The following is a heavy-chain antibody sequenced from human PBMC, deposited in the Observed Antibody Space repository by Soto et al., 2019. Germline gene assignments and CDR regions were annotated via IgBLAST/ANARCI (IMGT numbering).Heavy chain of an antibody. Sequence: PGGSLRLSCAASGFTFSSYGMHWVRQAPGKGLEWVAVISYDGSNKYYADSVKGRFTISRDNSKNTLYLQMNSLRAEDTAVYYCAKDVGRVGGHSYGLEYYYYGMDVWGQGTTVTVSS. J-gene: IGHJ6*02. D-gene: IGHD5-18*01. CDR1: GFTFSSYG. V-gene: IGHV3-30*18. CDR2: ISYDGSNK. CDR3: AKDVGRVGGHSYGLEYYYYGMDV.